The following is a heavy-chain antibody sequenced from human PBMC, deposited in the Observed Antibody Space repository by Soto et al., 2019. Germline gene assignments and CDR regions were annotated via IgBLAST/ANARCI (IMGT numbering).Heavy chain of an antibody. D-gene: IGHD3-22*01. J-gene: IGHJ4*02. CDR1: GFTFSSYA. CDR2: ISYDGSNK. CDR3: AGDLGNYYDSSGSFDY. V-gene: IGHV3-30-3*01. Sequence: GSLRLSCAASGFTFSSYAMHWVRQAPGKGLEWVAVISYDGSNKYYADSVKGRFTISRDNSKNTLYLQMNSLRAEDTAVYYCAGDLGNYYDSSGSFDYWGQGTLVTVS.